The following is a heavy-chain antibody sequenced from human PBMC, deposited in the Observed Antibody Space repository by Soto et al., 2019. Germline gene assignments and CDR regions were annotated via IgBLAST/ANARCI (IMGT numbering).Heavy chain of an antibody. CDR1: GCTFTGYY. Sequence: AAVNVSCQASGCTFTGYYMHWVRQAPGQGLEWMGWINPNSGGTNYAQKFQGWVTMTRDTSSSTAYMELSRLRYDDTAVYYCAGEIGDYYDSSGYLVFDYWGQGTLVTVSS. CDR3: AGEIGDYYDSSGYLVFDY. D-gene: IGHD3-22*01. J-gene: IGHJ4*02. CDR2: INPNSGGT. V-gene: IGHV1-2*04.